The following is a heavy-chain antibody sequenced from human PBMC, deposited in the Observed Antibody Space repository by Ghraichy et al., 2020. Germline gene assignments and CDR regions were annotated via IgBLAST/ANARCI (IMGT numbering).Heavy chain of an antibody. CDR3: ARVHSSMIVVGLPWQNAFDI. Sequence: GGSLRLSCAASGFTFSSYSMNWVRQAPGKGLEWVSYISSSSSTIYYADSVKGRFTISRDNAKNSLYLQMNSLRDEDTAVYYCARVHSSMIVVGLPWQNAFDIWGQGTMVTVSS. CDR2: ISSSSSTI. CDR1: GFTFSSYS. J-gene: IGHJ3*02. V-gene: IGHV3-48*02. D-gene: IGHD3-22*01.